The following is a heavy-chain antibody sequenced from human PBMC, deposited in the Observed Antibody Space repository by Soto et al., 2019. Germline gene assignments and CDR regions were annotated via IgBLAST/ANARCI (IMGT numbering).Heavy chain of an antibody. CDR1: GGSISSYY. CDR2: IYTSGST. Sequence: PSETLALTCTVSGGSISSYYLSWIRQPAGKGLEWIGRIYTSGSTNYNPSLKSRVTMSVDTSKNQFSLKLSSVTAADTAAYYCARGTYSSIDYWGQGTLVTVSS. CDR3: ARGTYSSIDY. V-gene: IGHV4-4*07. J-gene: IGHJ4*02. D-gene: IGHD6-13*01.